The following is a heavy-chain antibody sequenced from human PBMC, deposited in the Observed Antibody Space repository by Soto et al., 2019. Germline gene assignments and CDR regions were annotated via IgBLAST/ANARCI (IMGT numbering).Heavy chain of an antibody. CDR1: GFTFSSYA. J-gene: IGHJ6*02. CDR2: ISGSGGST. CDR3: AKRGGQQLAADYYYYYGMDV. Sequence: GGSLRLSCAASGFTFSSYAMSWVRQAPGKGLEWVSAISGSGGSTYYADSVKGRFTISRDNSKNTLYLQMNSLRAEDTAVYYCAKRGGQQLAADYYYYYGMDVWGQGTTVTVSS. V-gene: IGHV3-23*01. D-gene: IGHD6-13*01.